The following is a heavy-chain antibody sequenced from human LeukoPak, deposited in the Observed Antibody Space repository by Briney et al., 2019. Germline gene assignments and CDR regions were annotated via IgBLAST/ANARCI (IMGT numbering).Heavy chain of an antibody. J-gene: IGHJ4*02. CDR1: GFTFSGYW. CDR3: ARGSXGYGNFDY. V-gene: IGHV3-74*01. D-gene: IGHD5-18*01. Sequence: GGSLRLSCAASGFTFSGYWMHWVRQAPGKGLVWVSRINGGGVSTNYADPVEGRFTVSRDNAKNTLYLQMDSLRAEDTAVYYCARGSXGYGNFDYWGQGTLVTVSS. CDR2: INGGGVST.